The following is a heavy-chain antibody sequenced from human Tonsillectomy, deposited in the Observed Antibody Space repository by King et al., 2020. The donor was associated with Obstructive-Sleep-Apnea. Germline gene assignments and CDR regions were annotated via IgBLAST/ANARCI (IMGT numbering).Heavy chain of an antibody. J-gene: IGHJ6*02. CDR2: ISTGSSYV. D-gene: IGHD2-2*01. V-gene: IGHV3-21*01. Sequence: VQLVESGGGLVKPGGSLRLSCAASGFTFSNYAMNWVRQAPGKGLEWVSSISTGSSYVHSADSVKGRFTISRDNAKNSLFLQMNSLRAEDTAVYYCARYQYSNFGMDVWGQGTTVTVSS. CDR3: ARYQYSNFGMDV. CDR1: GFTFSNYA.